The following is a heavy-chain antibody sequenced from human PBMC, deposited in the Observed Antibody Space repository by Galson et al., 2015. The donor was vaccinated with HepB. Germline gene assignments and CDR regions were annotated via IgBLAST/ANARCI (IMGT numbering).Heavy chain of an antibody. CDR3: AKDIKGDYYYYVIDV. Sequence: IHWVRLAPGKGLVWVSGIIWSSGSIGYAASVKGRFTISRDNAKNSLYLQMNILRAEDTALYYCAKDIKGDYYYYVIDVWGRGTLVTVSS. J-gene: IGHJ6*02. CDR2: IIWSSGSI. V-gene: IGHV3-9*01.